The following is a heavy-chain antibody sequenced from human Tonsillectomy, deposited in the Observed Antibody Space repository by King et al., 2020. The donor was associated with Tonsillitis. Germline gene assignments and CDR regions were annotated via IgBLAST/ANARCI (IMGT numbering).Heavy chain of an antibody. CDR3: ATEGGRSGSGY. D-gene: IGHD3-10*01. J-gene: IGHJ4*02. CDR2: IKEDGSEK. V-gene: IGHV3-7*01. CDR1: GFTFSRYW. Sequence: VQLVESGGGLVQPGGSLRLSCAFSGFTFSRYWMSWVRQAPGKGLEWGANIKEDGSEKHYVDSVKGRFTISRDNAKNSLFLQMNSLRAEDTAVYYCATEGGRSGSGYWGQGTLVTVSS.